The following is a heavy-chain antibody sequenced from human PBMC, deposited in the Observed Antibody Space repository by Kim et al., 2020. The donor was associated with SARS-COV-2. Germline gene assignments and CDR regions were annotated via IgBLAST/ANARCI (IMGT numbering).Heavy chain of an antibody. CDR2: LYYNGDN. CDR1: GASIITSNYY. V-gene: IGHV4-39*01. J-gene: IGHJ6*02. CDR3: ASSQEQLLVGNGQRTLHV. Sequence: SETLSLTCTVSGASIITSNYYWAWIRQSPGKGLEWIASLYYNGDNFYNPSLKSRVTLSVDTSKNQFSLKLTSVTAADAAIYYCASSQEQLLVGNGQRTLHVWGQGTTVTVSS. D-gene: IGHD6-13*01.